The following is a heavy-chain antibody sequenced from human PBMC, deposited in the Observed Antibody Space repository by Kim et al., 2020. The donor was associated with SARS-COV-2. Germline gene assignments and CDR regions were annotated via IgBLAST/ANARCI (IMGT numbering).Heavy chain of an antibody. CDR2: INHSGST. V-gene: IGHV4-34*01. Sequence: SETLSLTCAVYGGSFSGYYWSWIRQPPGKGLEWIGEINHSGSTNYNPSLKSRVTISVDTSKNQFSLKLSSVTAADTAVYYCARGTRRVVPAAMYYYYYMDVWGKGTTVTVSS. D-gene: IGHD2-2*01. CDR1: GGSFSGYY. CDR3: ARGTRRVVPAAMYYYYYMDV. J-gene: IGHJ6*03.